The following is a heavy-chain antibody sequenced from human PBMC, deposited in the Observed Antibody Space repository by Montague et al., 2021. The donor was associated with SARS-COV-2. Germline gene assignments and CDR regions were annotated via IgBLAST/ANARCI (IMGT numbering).Heavy chain of an antibody. D-gene: IGHD3-9*01. CDR1: GDSVSSKSVA. Sequence: CAISGDSVSSKSVAWNWIRQSPSRGLEWLGRTYYRSKWYSDYAXXXKXXLVITPDTSKSQVSLQLNSVIPEDTAVYFCASSGITLTGLDAFDIWGQGTMVTVSS. J-gene: IGHJ3*02. V-gene: IGHV6-1*01. CDR2: TYYRSKWYS. CDR3: ASSGITLTGLDAFDI.